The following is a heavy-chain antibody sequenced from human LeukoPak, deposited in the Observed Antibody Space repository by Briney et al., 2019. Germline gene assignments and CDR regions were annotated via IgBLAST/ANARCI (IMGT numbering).Heavy chain of an antibody. CDR2: ISSSSSYI. D-gene: IGHD3-9*01. CDR3: ARDRVNWLSQEDWFDP. Sequence: GGSLRLSCAASGFTFSSYSMNWVRQAPGKGLEWVSSISSSSSYIYYADSVKGRFTISRDNAKNLLYLQTNSLRAEDTAVYYCARDRVNWLSQEDWFDPWGQGTLVTVSS. V-gene: IGHV3-21*01. J-gene: IGHJ5*02. CDR1: GFTFSSYS.